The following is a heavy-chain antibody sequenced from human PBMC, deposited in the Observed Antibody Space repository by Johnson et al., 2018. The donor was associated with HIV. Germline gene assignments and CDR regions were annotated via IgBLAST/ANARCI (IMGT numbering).Heavy chain of an antibody. V-gene: IGHV3-23*04. CDR2: ISGSGGST. Sequence: VQLVESGGGLVQPGGSLRLSCAASGFTFSSYAMSWVRQAPGKGLEWVSAISGSGGSTYYADSVKGRFTISRANSKNTLYLQMNSLRAEDTAVYYCAREHRRPSRSSSSLSGDAFDIWGQGTMVTVSS. J-gene: IGHJ3*02. CDR3: AREHRRPSRSSSSLSGDAFDI. D-gene: IGHD6-13*01. CDR1: GFTFSSYA.